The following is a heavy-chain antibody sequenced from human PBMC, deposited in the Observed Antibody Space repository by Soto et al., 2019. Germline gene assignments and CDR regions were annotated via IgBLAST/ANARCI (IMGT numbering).Heavy chain of an antibody. Sequence: ASVKVSCKASGYTFTGYYMHWVRQAPGQGLEWMGWINPNSGGTNYAQKFQGWVTMTRDTSISTAYMELSRLRSDDTAVYYCARAYNKMTTVTIDNCFDPWGQGTLVTVSS. V-gene: IGHV1-2*04. CDR2: INPNSGGT. CDR3: ARAYNKMTTVTIDNCFDP. D-gene: IGHD4-17*01. J-gene: IGHJ5*02. CDR1: GYTFTGYY.